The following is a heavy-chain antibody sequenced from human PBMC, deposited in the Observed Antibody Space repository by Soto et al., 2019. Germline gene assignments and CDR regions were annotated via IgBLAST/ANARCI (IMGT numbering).Heavy chain of an antibody. V-gene: IGHV6-1*01. J-gene: IGHJ6*03. CDR1: GDSVSSNSAA. D-gene: IGHD1-1*01. CDR3: ARGSWDDVTGHYYMDV. CDR2: TYYRSKWYI. Sequence: SQTLSLTCDISGDSVSSNSAAWNWIRQTPSRGLERLGRTYYRSKWYINYAVSVKSRITVNPDTSKNQFSLQLNSGTPEDTAVYYCARGSWDDVTGHYYMDVWGKGTTVTVSS.